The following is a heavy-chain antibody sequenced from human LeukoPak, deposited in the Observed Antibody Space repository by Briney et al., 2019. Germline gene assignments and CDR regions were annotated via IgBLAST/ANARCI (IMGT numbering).Heavy chain of an antibody. V-gene: IGHV3-11*05. J-gene: IGHJ4*02. CDR1: GFIFSEYA. CDR3: ARGRCGSTSCPPGNYFDY. D-gene: IGHD2-2*01. Sequence: GGSLRLSCAASGFIFSEYAMHWIRQAPGKGLEWVSYISSSSTYTNYADSVKGRFTISRDNAKNSLYLQMNSLRAEDTAVYYCARGRCGSTSCPPGNYFDYWGQGTLVTVSS. CDR2: ISSSSTYT.